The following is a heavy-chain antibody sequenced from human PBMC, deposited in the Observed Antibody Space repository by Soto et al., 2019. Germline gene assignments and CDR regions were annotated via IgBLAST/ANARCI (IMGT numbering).Heavy chain of an antibody. V-gene: IGHV4-30-4*01. CDR1: GGSISSGDYY. J-gene: IGHJ4*02. D-gene: IGHD1-7*01. CDR2: IYYSGST. CDR3: AREGTLELIIDY. Sequence: PSETLSLTCTVSGGSISSGDYYWSWIRQPPGKGLEWIGYIYYSGSTYYNPSLKSRVTVSVDASKNQFSLKLSSVTAADTAVYYCAREGTLELIIDYWGQGTLVTVSS.